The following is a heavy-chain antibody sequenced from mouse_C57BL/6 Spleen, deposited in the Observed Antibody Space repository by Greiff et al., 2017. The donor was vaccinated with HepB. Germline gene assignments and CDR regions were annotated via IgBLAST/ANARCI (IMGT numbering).Heavy chain of an antibody. CDR1: GFTFSDYG. V-gene: IGHV5-17*01. CDR2: ISSGSSTI. J-gene: IGHJ4*01. D-gene: IGHD2-1*01. CDR3: ARRVYGNYDAMDY. Sequence: VQLKESGGGLVKPGGSLKLSCAASGFTFSDYGMHWVRQAPEKGLEWVAYISSGSSTIYYADTVKGRFTISRDNAKNTLFLQMTSLRSEDTAMYYCARRVYGNYDAMDYWGQGTSVTVSS.